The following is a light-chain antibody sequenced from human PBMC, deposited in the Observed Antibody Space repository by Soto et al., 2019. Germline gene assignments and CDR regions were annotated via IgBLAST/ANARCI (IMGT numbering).Light chain of an antibody. Sequence: EIVLTQSPGTLSLSPGERATLSCRASQSVSSSYLDWYQQKPGQAPRLLIYGASSRATGIPDSFSGSGSGTDFTLTISRLEPAEFAAYYWQQYGSSPKTFGQGTKVEIK. V-gene: IGKV3-20*01. J-gene: IGKJ1*01. CDR3: QQYGSSPKT. CDR1: QSVSSSY. CDR2: GAS.